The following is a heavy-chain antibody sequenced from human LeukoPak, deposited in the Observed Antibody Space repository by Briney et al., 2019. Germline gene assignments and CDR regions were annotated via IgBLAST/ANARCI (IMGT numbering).Heavy chain of an antibody. CDR2: IYYSGST. D-gene: IGHD6-13*01. Sequence: SETLSLTCTVSGGSISSTGFYWGWIRQPPGKGLEWIGSIYYSGSTYYNPSLKSRVTISVDTSKNQFSLKLSSVTAADTAVYYCARGRAAAYWGQGTLVTVSS. CDR1: GGSISSTGFY. V-gene: IGHV4-39*07. J-gene: IGHJ4*02. CDR3: ARGRAAAY.